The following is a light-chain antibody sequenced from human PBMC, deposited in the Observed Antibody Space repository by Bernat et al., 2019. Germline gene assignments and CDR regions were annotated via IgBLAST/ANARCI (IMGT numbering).Light chain of an antibody. J-gene: IGLJ3*02. CDR3: SAWVTGLSGWV. CDR2: RNN. CDR1: SNNVGNQG. Sequence: AGLTQPPSVSKDLRQTATLTCTGNSNNVGNQGAAWPQQHQGHPPKLLSYRNNNRPSGISERLSASRSGYTASLTITGLQPEDEADYYCSAWVTGLSGWVFGGGTKLTVL. V-gene: IGLV10-54*01.